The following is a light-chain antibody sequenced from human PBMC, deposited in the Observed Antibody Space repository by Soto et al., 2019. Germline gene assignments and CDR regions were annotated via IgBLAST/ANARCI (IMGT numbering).Light chain of an antibody. J-gene: IGKJ1*01. CDR3: QQYHRYPWT. Sequence: DIQMTQSPSTLSASVGDRVTITCRASESISYWLAWYQQKPGKAPKVLICKASSLESRVPSRFSGSGSGTEFTLTISSLQPDDFATYYCQQYHRYPWTFGQGTKVDIK. CDR1: ESISYW. V-gene: IGKV1-5*03. CDR2: KAS.